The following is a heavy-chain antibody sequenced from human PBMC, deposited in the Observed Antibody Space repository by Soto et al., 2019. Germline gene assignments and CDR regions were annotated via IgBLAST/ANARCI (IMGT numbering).Heavy chain of an antibody. CDR2: IKSKTDGGTT. CDR1: GFTFSNAW. J-gene: IGHJ4*02. CDR3: PTAWIRTRAVPWRMDY. Sequence: EVQLVESGGGLVKPGGSLRLSCAASGFTFSNAWMSWVRQAPGKGLEWVARIKSKTDGGTTSYAAPVSGRFTITREDSRNTLYMQMNSLQSADTAGYYCPTAWIRTRAVPWRMDYWGQGTLVTVSS. V-gene: IGHV3-15*01. D-gene: IGHD6-19*01.